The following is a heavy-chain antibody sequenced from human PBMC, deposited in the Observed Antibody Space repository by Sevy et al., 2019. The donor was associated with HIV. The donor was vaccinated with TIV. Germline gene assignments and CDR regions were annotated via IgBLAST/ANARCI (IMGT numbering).Heavy chain of an antibody. D-gene: IGHD3-10*01. V-gene: IGHV3-48*01. CDR3: ASASPVLLWFGSDDY. CDR1: GFTFSSYS. J-gene: IGHJ4*02. CDR2: ISSSSSTI. Sequence: GGSLRLSCAASGFTFSSYSMNWVRQAPGKGLEWVSYISSSSSTIYYADSVKGRFTISRDNAKNSLYLQMNSLRAEDRAVYYCASASPVLLWFGSDDYWGQGTLVTVSS.